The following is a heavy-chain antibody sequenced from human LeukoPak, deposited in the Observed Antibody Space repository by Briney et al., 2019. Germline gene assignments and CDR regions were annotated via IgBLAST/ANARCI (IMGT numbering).Heavy chain of an antibody. CDR1: GYVFTSYG. Sequence: GASVKVSCKASGYVFTSYGISWVRQAPGQGLEWMGWISAYNGNTNYAQKLQGRVTMTTDTSTSTAYMELRSLRSDDTAVYYCARRLRTGASYVGYFDYWGQGTLVTVSS. CDR2: ISAYNGNT. CDR3: ARRLRTGASYVGYFDY. D-gene: IGHD1-1*01. V-gene: IGHV1-18*01. J-gene: IGHJ4*02.